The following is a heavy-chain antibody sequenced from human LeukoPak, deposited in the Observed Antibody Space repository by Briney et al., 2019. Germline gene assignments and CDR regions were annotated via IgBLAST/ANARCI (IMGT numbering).Heavy chain of an antibody. V-gene: IGHV1-2*02. D-gene: IGHD6-6*01. Sequence: ASVKVSCKASGYTFTRYYMHWVRQAPGQGLAWVGWINPNSGGTNYAQKFQGRVTMTRDTSISTAYMELSRLRSDDTAVYYCASEYSSSSGWFDPWGQGTLVTVSS. J-gene: IGHJ5*02. CDR3: ASEYSSSSGWFDP. CDR2: INPNSGGT. CDR1: GYTFTRYY.